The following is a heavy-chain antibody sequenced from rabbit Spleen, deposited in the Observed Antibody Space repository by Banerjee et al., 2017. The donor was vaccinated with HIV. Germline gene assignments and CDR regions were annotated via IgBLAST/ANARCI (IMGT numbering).Heavy chain of an antibody. CDR2: INMFTGKS. CDR1: GFSLNDKDV. D-gene: IGHD5-1*01. V-gene: IGHV1S40*01. Sequence: QSLEESGGDLVKPGASLTLTCTASGFSLNDKDVMCWVRQAPGKGLEWIACINMFTGKSVYASWAKGRFIMSRPSSTTVTLQMTSLTVADTATYFCARDLVAAIGWNFNLWGPGTLVTVS. CDR3: ARDLVAAIGWNFNL. J-gene: IGHJ4*01.